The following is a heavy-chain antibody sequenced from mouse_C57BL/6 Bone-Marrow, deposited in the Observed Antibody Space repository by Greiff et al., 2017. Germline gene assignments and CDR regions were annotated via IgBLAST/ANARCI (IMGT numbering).Heavy chain of an antibody. CDR3: ARSPYCNYSGY. D-gene: IGHD1-1*01. Sequence: VQLQQPGAELVRPGSSVKLSCKASGYTFTSYWMAWVKQRPGQGLEWIGNIYPSDSETHYNQKFKDKATLTVDKSSSTAYMQLSSLTSEDSAVYDCARSPYCNYSGYWGQGTTLTVSS. CDR2: IYPSDSET. CDR1: GYTFTSYW. J-gene: IGHJ2*01. V-gene: IGHV1-61*01.